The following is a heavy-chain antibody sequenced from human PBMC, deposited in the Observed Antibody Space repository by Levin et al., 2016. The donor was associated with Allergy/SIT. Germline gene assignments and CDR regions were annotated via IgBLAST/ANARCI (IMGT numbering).Heavy chain of an antibody. D-gene: IGHD1-26*01. J-gene: IGHJ4*02. CDR3: ARLCGHWYGGPTGIDY. V-gene: IGHV4-59*08. Sequence: WIRQPPGKGLEWIGYIYYSGSTNYNPSLKSRVTISVDTSKNQFSLKLSSVTAADTAVYYCARLCGHWYGGPTGIDYWGQGTLVTVSS. CDR2: IYYSGST.